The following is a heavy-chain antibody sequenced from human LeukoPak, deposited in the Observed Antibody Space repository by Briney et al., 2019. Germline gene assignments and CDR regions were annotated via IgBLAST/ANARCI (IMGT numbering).Heavy chain of an antibody. Sequence: ASVKVSCKASGYTFTSYDINWVRQATGQGLEWMGWMNPNSGNTGYAQKFQGRVTMTRNTSISTAYMELSSLRSEDTAVYYCARGLWDSSGYYFSYYYYMDVWGKGTTVTVSS. J-gene: IGHJ6*03. CDR3: ARGLWDSSGYYFSYYYYMDV. V-gene: IGHV1-8*01. D-gene: IGHD3-22*01. CDR1: GYTFTSYD. CDR2: MNPNSGNT.